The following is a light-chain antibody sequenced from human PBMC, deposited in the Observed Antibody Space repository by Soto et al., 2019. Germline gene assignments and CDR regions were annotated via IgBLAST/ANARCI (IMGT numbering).Light chain of an antibody. CDR3: QQYNSYQWT. V-gene: IGKV1-5*03. Sequence: DIQMTQSPSTLSASVGDRVTLTCRASQSISSWLAWYKQKPGKAPKLLSYKASSLESGVPSRFRGSGSGTEFTLTISSLKPDDFETYYCQQYNSYQWTFGQGTKVDIK. CDR2: KAS. CDR1: QSISSW. J-gene: IGKJ1*01.